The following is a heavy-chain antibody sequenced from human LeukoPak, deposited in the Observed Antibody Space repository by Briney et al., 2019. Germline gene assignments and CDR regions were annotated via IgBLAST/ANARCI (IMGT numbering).Heavy chain of an antibody. V-gene: IGHV4-34*01. J-gene: IGHJ4*02. CDR1: GGSISGYY. CDR3: ARARRTVTTSFDY. Sequence: SETLSLTCTVSGGSISGYYWSWIRQPPGKGLEWIGEINHSGSTNYNPSLKSRVTISVDTSKNQFSLKLSSVTAADTAVYYCARARRTVTTSFDYWGQGTLVTVSS. CDR2: INHSGST. D-gene: IGHD4-17*01.